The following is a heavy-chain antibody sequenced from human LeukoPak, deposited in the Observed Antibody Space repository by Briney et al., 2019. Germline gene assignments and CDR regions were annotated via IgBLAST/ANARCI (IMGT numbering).Heavy chain of an antibody. Sequence: GGSLRLSCAASGFTFSSYAMSWVRQAPGKGLERVSAISGSGGSTYYADSVKGRFTISRDNSKNTLYLQMNSLRAEDTAVYYCARDFIRNYYDSRTSIPYFFDYWGQGTLVTVSS. CDR1: GFTFSSYA. J-gene: IGHJ4*02. D-gene: IGHD3-22*01. V-gene: IGHV3-23*01. CDR3: ARDFIRNYYDSRTSIPYFFDY. CDR2: ISGSGGST.